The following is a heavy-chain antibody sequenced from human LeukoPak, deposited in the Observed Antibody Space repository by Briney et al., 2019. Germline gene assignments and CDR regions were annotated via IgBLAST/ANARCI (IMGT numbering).Heavy chain of an antibody. CDR2: CYHSGST. CDR1: GDSITSNPYY. D-gene: IGHD6-6*01. V-gene: IGHV4-39*07. J-gene: IGHJ4*01. CDR3: ARVGRLSSSFDD. Sequence: KASGTLSLNCTVSGDSITSNPYYWGWIRQSPGKGLEYIASCYHSGSTFYNPSLKSRVTISIDTSRNQFSLTVVSMTAADTAIYYCARVGRLSSSFDDWGQGILVTVSS.